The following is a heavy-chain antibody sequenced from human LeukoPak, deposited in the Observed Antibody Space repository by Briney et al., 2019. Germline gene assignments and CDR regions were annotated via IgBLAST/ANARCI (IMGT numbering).Heavy chain of an antibody. D-gene: IGHD3-22*01. CDR2: IIPIFGTA. V-gene: IGHV1-69*13. Sequence: EASVKVSCKASGGTFSSYAISWVRQAPGQGLEWMGGIIPIFGTANYAQKFQGRVTITADESTSTAYMELSSLRPEDTAVYYCARGPYYYDSSGQYYYYYYYGMDVWGQGTTVTVSS. CDR3: ARGPYYYDSSGQYYYYYYYGMDV. CDR1: GGTFSSYA. J-gene: IGHJ6*02.